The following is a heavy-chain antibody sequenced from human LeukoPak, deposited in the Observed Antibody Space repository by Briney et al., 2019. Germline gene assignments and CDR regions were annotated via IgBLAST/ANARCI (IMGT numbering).Heavy chain of an antibody. D-gene: IGHD3-3*01. CDR2: IPSNSRYI. Sequence: GESLKISCAASGFTFNSYSMTWVRQAPGKGLEWVSSIPSNSRYIYYADSVKGRFTISRDNAKNSLFLQMTSLTAEDTAVYYCARGGTFGVDRNDYWGQGTLVTVSS. J-gene: IGHJ4*02. V-gene: IGHV3-21*06. CDR3: ARGGTFGVDRNDY. CDR1: GFTFNSYS.